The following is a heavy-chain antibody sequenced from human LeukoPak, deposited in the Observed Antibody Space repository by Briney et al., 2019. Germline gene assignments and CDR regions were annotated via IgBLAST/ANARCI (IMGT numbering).Heavy chain of an antibody. D-gene: IGHD1-1*01. Sequence: GGSLRLSCAASGFTFSSYAMSWVRQAPGKGLEWVSTVSNSGGNTYYADSVKGRFTTSRDNSKNTVYLQMNSLRAEDTAIYYCARTGQSDYWGQGTLVTVSS. J-gene: IGHJ4*02. CDR2: VSNSGGNT. V-gene: IGHV3-23*01. CDR1: GFTFSSYA. CDR3: ARTGQSDY.